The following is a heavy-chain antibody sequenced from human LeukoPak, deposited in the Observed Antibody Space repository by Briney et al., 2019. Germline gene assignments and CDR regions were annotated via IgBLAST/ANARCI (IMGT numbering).Heavy chain of an antibody. D-gene: IGHD5-12*01. CDR3: ARQTESGYDYAFDI. V-gene: IGHV4-61*05. J-gene: IGHJ3*02. CDR2: IYYSGST. CDR1: GGSISSSSYY. Sequence: PSETLSLTCTVSGGSISSSSYYWGWIRQPPGKGLEWIGYIYYSGSTNYNPSLKSRVTISVDTSKNQFSLKLSSVTAADTAVYYCARQTESGYDYAFDIWGQGTMVTVSS.